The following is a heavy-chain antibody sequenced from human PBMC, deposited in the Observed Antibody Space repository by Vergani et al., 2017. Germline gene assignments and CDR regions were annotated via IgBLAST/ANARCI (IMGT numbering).Heavy chain of an antibody. Sequence: QVQLQESGPGLVKPSETLSLTCTVSGGSISSYYWSWIRQPPGKGLEWIGYIYYSGSTNYNPSLKSRVTISVDTSTNPFSLKLRAVTAADTAVYYCARGRDKYVGYDWGYYFDYWGQGTLVTVSS. D-gene: IGHD5-12*01. CDR3: ARGRDKYVGYDWGYYFDY. CDR1: GGSISSYY. V-gene: IGHV4-59*01. CDR2: IYYSGST. J-gene: IGHJ4*02.